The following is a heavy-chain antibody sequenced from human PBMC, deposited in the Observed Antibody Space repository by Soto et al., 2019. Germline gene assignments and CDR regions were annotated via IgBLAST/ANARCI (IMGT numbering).Heavy chain of an antibody. Sequence: EVQLLESGGGLVQPGGSLRLSCAASGFTFSSYAMSWVRQAPGKGLEWVPAISGSAATTFYADSVKGRFTVSRDNSKNTLYLQMNSLRAEDTAVYYCARGPRYCSGYICDYYMDVWGKGTTVTVSS. CDR3: ARGPRYCSGYICDYYMDV. V-gene: IGHV3-23*01. D-gene: IGHD2-15*01. J-gene: IGHJ6*03. CDR2: ISGSAATT. CDR1: GFTFSSYA.